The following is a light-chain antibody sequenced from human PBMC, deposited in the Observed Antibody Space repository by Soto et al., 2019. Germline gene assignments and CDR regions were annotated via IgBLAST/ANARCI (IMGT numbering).Light chain of an antibody. V-gene: IGKV1-5*01. CDR1: QSISSW. J-gene: IGKJ5*01. CDR3: QQSYSTPT. CDR2: DAF. Sequence: DIQMTQSPSSLSASVGDSVTITCRASQSISSWLAWYQQKPGKAPKLLIFDAFSLESGVQSRFSGSRSGTEFTLTIRSLQPDDYATYYCQQSYSTPTXGQGTRLEIK.